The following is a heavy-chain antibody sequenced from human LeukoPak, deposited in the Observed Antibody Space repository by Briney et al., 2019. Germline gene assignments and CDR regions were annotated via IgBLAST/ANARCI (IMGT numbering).Heavy chain of an antibody. CDR1: GFTFPNAW. D-gene: IGHD6-13*01. CDR3: ATPGRIPEAANWFDP. CDR2: IKSRTDGGTT. Sequence: GGSLRLSCAASGFTFPNAWMSWLRQAPGKGLEWVGHIKSRTDGGTTDYAAPVKGRFTISRDDSENTLYLQMSSLKTEDTAVYYCATPGRIPEAANWFDPWGQGTLVTVSS. J-gene: IGHJ5*02. V-gene: IGHV3-15*01.